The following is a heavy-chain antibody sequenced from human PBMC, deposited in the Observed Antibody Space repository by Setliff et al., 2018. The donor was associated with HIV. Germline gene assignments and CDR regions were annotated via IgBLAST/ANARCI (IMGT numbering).Heavy chain of an antibody. CDR3: VRTGGSPDEGGYMDV. J-gene: IGHJ6*04. CDR2: INTDGSTT. D-gene: IGHD2-8*02. Sequence: PGGSLRLSCAASGFTFSSYWMHWVRQAPGKGLVWVSRINTDGSTTNYADSVKGRFTISRDNAKNTLYLQMNSLTAEDTAVYHCVRTGGSPDEGGYMDVWGTGTTVTVSS. CDR1: GFTFSSYW. V-gene: IGHV3-74*01.